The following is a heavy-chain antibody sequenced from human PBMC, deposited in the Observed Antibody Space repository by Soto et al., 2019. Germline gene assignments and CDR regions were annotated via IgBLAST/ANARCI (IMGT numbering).Heavy chain of an antibody. V-gene: IGHV4-59*01. J-gene: IGHJ4*02. CDR3: ARETYYYDSSGYYLRGYFDY. CDR2: IYYSGST. D-gene: IGHD3-22*01. Sequence: SETLSLTCTVSGGSISSYYWSWIRQPPGKGLEWIGYIYYSGSTNYNPSLKSRVTISVDTSKNQFSLKLSSVTAADTAVYYCARETYYYDSSGYYLRGYFDYWGQGTLVTVSS. CDR1: GGSISSYY.